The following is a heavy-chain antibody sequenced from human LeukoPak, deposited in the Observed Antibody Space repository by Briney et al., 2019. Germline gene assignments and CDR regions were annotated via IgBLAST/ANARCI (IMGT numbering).Heavy chain of an antibody. J-gene: IGHJ4*02. CDR3: ARQPGDYVDF. Sequence: SETLSLTCIVPSGGSISSSDSYWAWIRQPPGKRPEWIGSIYYSGSTSYNPSFKSRVTLSVDTANNQFSLNLNSVTATDSAVYYCARQPGDYVDFWGQGTLVTVSS. CDR1: GGSISSSDSY. V-gene: IGHV4-39*01. D-gene: IGHD1-14*01. CDR2: IYYSGST.